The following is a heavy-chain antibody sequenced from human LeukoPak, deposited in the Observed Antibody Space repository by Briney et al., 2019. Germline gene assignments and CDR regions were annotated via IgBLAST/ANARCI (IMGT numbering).Heavy chain of an antibody. Sequence: GGSLRLSCAASGFTFSNFGMTWVRQAPGKGLEWVSLISGSADKTYHADSVKGRFTISRDNFKNTLYLQMNSLRAEDTAIYYCAREVGAYDYWGQGTLVTVSS. D-gene: IGHD1-26*01. CDR3: AREVGAYDY. CDR2: ISGSADKT. V-gene: IGHV3-23*01. CDR1: GFTFSNFG. J-gene: IGHJ4*02.